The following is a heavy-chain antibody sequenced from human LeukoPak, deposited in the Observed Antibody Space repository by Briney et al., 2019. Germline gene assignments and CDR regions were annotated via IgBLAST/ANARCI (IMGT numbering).Heavy chain of an antibody. V-gene: IGHV3-23*01. CDR2: ISGSGGST. D-gene: IGHD2-2*01. J-gene: IGHJ6*03. CDR1: GFTFSSYA. CDR3: AKVFGHSAYCSSTSCSNYYYYYYMDV. Sequence: PGGSLRLSCAASGFTFSSYAMSWVRLAPGQGLEWVSAISGSGGSTYYADSLKGRFTISIDNSKNTLYLQMNSLRAEDTAVYYCAKVFGHSAYCSSTSCSNYYYYYYMDVWGKGTTVTVSS.